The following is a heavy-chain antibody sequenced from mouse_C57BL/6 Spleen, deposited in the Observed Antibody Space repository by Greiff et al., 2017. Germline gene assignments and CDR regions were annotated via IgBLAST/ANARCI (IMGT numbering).Heavy chain of an antibody. CDR1: GYTFTSYW. CDR3: ARRAAEGAMDY. D-gene: IGHD3-3*01. V-gene: IGHV1-61*01. Sequence: QVQLKQPGAELVRPGSSVKLSCKASGYTFTSYWMDWVKQRPGQGLEWIGNIYPSDSETHYNQKFKDKATLTVDKSSSTAYMQLSSLTSEDSAVYYCARRAAEGAMDYWGQGTSVTVSS. J-gene: IGHJ4*01. CDR2: IYPSDSET.